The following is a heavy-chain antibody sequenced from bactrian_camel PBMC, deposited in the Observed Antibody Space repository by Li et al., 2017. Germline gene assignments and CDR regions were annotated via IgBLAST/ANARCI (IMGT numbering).Heavy chain of an antibody. Sequence: VQLVESGGGLVQAGGSLNLSCSASGFTFRALEMSWVRQAPGKEREGVALIYSAGGTTHYADSVKGRFTISQDNAKNTLYLQMNSLQSEDTAMYYRAAGRLRGGRCGVMSGRFPDFAYYGQGTQVTVS. CDR3: AAGRLRGGRCGVMSGRFPDFAY. D-gene: IGHD7*01. CDR2: IYSAGGTT. CDR1: GFTFRALE. J-gene: IGHJ6*01. V-gene: IGHV3S40*01.